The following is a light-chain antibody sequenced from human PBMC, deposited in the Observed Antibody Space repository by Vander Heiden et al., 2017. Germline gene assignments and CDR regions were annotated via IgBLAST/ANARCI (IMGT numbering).Light chain of an antibody. CDR1: QSVSSY. V-gene: IGKV3-11*01. J-gene: IGKJ4*01. CDR3: QQRSNWPLT. Sequence: EIVLTQSPATLSLSPGERATLSCRASQSVSSYLAGYQQKPGLIYDASNRATGIPARFSGSGSGTDFTLTISSLEPEDFAVYYCQQRSNWPLTFGGGTKVEIK. CDR2: DAS.